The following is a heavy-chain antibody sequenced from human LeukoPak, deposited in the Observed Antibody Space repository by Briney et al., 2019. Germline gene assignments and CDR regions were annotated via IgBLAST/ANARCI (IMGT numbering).Heavy chain of an antibody. CDR3: ARERAVAGTYDY. J-gene: IGHJ4*02. CDR2: INPSGGST. Sequence: ASVKVSCKASGYTFTSYYMHWVRQAPGRGLEWMGIINPSGGSTSYAQKFQGRVTMTRDTSTSTVYMELSSLRSEDTAVYYCARERAVAGTYDYWGQGTLVTVSS. V-gene: IGHV1-46*03. CDR1: GYTFTSYY. D-gene: IGHD6-19*01.